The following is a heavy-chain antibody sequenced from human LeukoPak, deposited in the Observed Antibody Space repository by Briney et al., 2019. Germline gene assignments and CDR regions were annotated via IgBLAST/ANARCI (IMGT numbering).Heavy chain of an antibody. CDR3: ARSSHYDILTGYSEEDAFDI. CDR1: GFTFNSFG. D-gene: IGHD3-9*01. V-gene: IGHV3-30*12. Sequence: GRSLRLSCAASGFTFNSFGIHWVRQAPGKGLEWVAVIYYDGSNNFYSDSVKGRFTISRDTSKNTLYLQMNSLRVEDTAVYYCARSSHYDILTGYSEEDAFDIWGQGTMVTVSS. CDR2: IYYDGSNN. J-gene: IGHJ3*02.